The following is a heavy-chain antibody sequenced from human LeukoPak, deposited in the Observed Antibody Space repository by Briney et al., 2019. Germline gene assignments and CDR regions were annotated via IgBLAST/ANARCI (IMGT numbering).Heavy chain of an antibody. D-gene: IGHD3-22*01. J-gene: IGHJ3*02. CDR1: GGSISSGSYY. CDR2: IYTSGST. CDR3: ARGIANTYYYDSSGYYIGDAFDI. Sequence: PSETLSLTCTVSGGSISSGSYYWSWIRQPAGQGLEWIGRIYTSGSTNYNPSLKSRVTISVDTSKNQFSLKLSSVTAADTAVYYCARGIANTYYYDSSGYYIGDAFDIWGQGTMVTVSS. V-gene: IGHV4-61*02.